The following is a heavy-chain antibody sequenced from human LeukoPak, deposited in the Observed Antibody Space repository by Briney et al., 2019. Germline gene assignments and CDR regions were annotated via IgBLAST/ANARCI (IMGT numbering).Heavy chain of an antibody. CDR3: ATLKYSSGWDAFDI. D-gene: IGHD6-19*01. CDR1: GFTFSSYS. Sequence: GGSLRLSCAASGFTFSSYSMNWVRQAPGKGLEWVSSISSSSSYIYYADSVKGRFTISRDNAKNSLYLRMNSLRAEDTAVYYCATLKYSSGWDAFDIWGQGTMVTVSS. CDR2: ISSSSSYI. V-gene: IGHV3-21*01. J-gene: IGHJ3*02.